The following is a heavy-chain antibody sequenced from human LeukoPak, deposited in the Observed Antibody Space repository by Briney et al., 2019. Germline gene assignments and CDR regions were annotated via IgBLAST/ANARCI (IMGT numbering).Heavy chain of an antibody. CDR3: ASAGGGDYYNS. CDR1: GFTFSSYW. V-gene: IGHV3-74*01. CDR2: INTDGSTT. J-gene: IGHJ4*02. Sequence: GGSLRLSCAASGFTFSSYWMHWVRQAPGKGLVWLSRINTDGSTTNYADSVKGRFTISRDNAKNTLYLQMNSLRAEDTAVYYCASAGGGDYYNSWGQGTLVTVSS. D-gene: IGHD3-10*01.